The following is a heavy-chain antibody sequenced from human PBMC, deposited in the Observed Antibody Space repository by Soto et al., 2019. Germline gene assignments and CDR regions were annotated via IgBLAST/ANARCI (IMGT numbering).Heavy chain of an antibody. CDR3: ATQREDYDFWSGYSRYYYMDV. CDR2: INHSGST. Sequence: SETLSLTCAVYGGSFSGYYWSWIRQPPGKGLEWIGEINHSGSTNYNPSLKSRVTISVDTSKNQFSLKLSSVTAADTAVYYCATQREDYDFWSGYSRYYYMDVWDKGTTVTVSS. CDR1: GGSFSGYY. V-gene: IGHV4-34*01. J-gene: IGHJ6*03. D-gene: IGHD3-3*01.